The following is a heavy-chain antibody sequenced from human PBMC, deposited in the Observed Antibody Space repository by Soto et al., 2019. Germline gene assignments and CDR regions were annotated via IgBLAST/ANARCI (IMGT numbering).Heavy chain of an antibody. CDR3: ARDLEMATRAFQNY. CDR1: GSTFSSYA. Sequence: QVQLVESGGGVVQPGRSLRLSCAASGSTFSSYAMHWVRQAPGKGLEWVAVISYDGSNKYYADSVKGRFTISRDNSKNTLYLQMNSLRAEDTAVYYCARDLEMATRAFQNYWGQGTLVTVSS. V-gene: IGHV3-30-3*01. CDR2: ISYDGSNK. D-gene: IGHD5-12*01. J-gene: IGHJ4*02.